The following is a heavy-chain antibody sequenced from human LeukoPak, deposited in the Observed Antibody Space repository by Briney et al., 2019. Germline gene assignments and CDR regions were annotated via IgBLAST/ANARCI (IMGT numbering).Heavy chain of an antibody. CDR3: ARDWGYYGSGSYD. D-gene: IGHD3-10*01. J-gene: IGHJ4*02. CDR1: GSTFSSYG. V-gene: IGHV3-33*08. Sequence: GGSLRLSCAASGSTFSSYGMHWVRQAPGKGLEWVAVIWYDGSNKYYADSVKGRFTISRDNSKNTLYLQMNSLRAEDTAVYYCARDWGYYGSGSYDWGQGTLVTVSS. CDR2: IWYDGSNK.